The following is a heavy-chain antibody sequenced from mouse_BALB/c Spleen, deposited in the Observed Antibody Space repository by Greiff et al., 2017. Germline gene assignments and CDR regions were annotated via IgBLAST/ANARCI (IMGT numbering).Heavy chain of an antibody. V-gene: IGHV1S137*01. CDR1: GYTFTDYA. CDR2: ISTYYGDA. D-gene: IGHD1-1*01. J-gene: IGHJ4*01. Sequence: QVQLQQSGAELVRPGVSVKISCKGSGYTFTDYAMHWVKQSHAKSLEWIGVISTYYGDASYNQKFKGKATMTVDKSSSTAYMELARLTSEDSAIYYCARSDYYGSRRVYAMDYWGQGTSVTVSS. CDR3: ARSDYYGSRRVYAMDY.